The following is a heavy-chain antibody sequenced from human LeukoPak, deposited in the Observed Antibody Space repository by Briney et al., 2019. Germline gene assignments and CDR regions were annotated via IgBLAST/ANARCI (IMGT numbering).Heavy chain of an antibody. Sequence: ASVKVSCKASGYTFTGYYMHWVRQAPGQGLEWMGWINPNSGGTNYAQKFQGRVTMTRDTSISTAHMELSRLRSDDTAVYYCARPHSVADTGNWFDPWGQGTLVTVSS. V-gene: IGHV1-2*02. J-gene: IGHJ5*02. D-gene: IGHD6-19*01. CDR2: INPNSGGT. CDR1: GYTFTGYY. CDR3: ARPHSVADTGNWFDP.